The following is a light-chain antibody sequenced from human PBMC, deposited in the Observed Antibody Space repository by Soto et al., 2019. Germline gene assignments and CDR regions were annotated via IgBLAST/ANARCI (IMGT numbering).Light chain of an antibody. J-gene: IGLJ1*01. CDR1: SSDVGAYNY. CDR3: SSYAGSNNLYV. V-gene: IGLV2-8*01. Sequence: QSVLTQPPSASGSPGQSVTISCTGTSSDVGAYNYASWYQQRPGKAPKLMIYEVTKRPSGVPDRFSGSKSGNTASLTVSGLQADDEADYYCSSYAGSNNLYVFGTGTKVTVL. CDR2: EVT.